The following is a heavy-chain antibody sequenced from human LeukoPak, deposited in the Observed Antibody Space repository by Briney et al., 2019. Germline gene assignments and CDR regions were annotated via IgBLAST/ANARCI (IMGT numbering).Heavy chain of an antibody. CDR2: IYHSGDT. D-gene: IGHD3-3*01. CDR3: ARGDYNDFPYWFDP. Sequence: SQTLSLNCTVSGGSISSGEYYWSWIRQPPGKGLEWIGYIYHSGDTYYNRPLKNRITISKDTSKNQFSLRLSSVTAADTAVYYCARGDYNDFPYWFDPWGQGTLVTVSS. J-gene: IGHJ5*02. V-gene: IGHV4-30-4*01. CDR1: GGSISSGEYY.